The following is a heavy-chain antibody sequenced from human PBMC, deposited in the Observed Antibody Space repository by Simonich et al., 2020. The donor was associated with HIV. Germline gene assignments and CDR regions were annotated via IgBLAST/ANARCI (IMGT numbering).Heavy chain of an antibody. CDR1: GGSFSGYY. V-gene: IGHV4-34*01. Sequence: QVQLQQWGAGLLKSSETLSLTCAVYGGSFSGYYWSWIRQPPGKGLEWLGEITYSGRTNYNPTLNSRVTISVDTSKRQFSRKLKSVTAADTAVYYCAREVGYYPPHLEENNAFDIWGQGTMVTVSS. D-gene: IGHD3-10*01. J-gene: IGHJ3*02. CDR3: AREVGYYPPHLEENNAFDI. CDR2: ITYSGRT.